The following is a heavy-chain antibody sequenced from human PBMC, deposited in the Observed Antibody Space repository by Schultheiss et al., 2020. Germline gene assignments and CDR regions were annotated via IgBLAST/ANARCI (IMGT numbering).Heavy chain of an antibody. CDR1: GFTFSNAW. J-gene: IGHJ5*02. CDR2: IKSKTDGGTT. CDR3: TTDIAVAGTNWFDP. V-gene: IGHV3-15*07. Sequence: GGSLRLSCAASGFTFSNAWMNWVRQAPGKGLEWVGRIKSKTDGGTTDYAAPVKGRFTISRDDSKNTLYLQMNSLKTEDTAVYYCTTDIAVAGTNWFDPWGQGTLVTVSS. D-gene: IGHD6-19*01.